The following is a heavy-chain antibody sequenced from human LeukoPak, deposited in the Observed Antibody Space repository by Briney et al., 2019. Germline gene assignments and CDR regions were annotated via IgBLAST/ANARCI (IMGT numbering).Heavy chain of an antibody. CDR2: IYYSGST. CDR3: ASSYGSHSYNFYMDV. CDR1: GGSISSYY. J-gene: IGHJ6*03. V-gene: IGHV4-59*01. D-gene: IGHD3-10*01. Sequence: SETLSLTCTVSGGSISSYYWSWIRQPPGKGLEWIGDIYYSGSTNYNPSLKSRVTISVDTSKNQFSLKVNSVTAADTAVYYCASSYGSHSYNFYMDVWGKGTTVTVSS.